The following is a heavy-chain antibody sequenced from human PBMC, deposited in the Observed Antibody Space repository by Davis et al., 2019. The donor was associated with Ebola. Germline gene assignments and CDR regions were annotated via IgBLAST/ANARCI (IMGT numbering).Heavy chain of an antibody. CDR2: ISGSGGST. CDR1: GFTFSTCA. J-gene: IGHJ4*02. D-gene: IGHD2-8*01. CDR3: ARDGATHPDIVLMVCAN. V-gene: IGHV3-23*01. Sequence: PGGSLRLSCEASGFTFSTCAMSWVRQAPGKGLEWVSAISGSGGSTFYADSVKGRFTISRDNSKNTLYLQMNSLRAEDTAVYYCARDGATHPDIVLMVCANWGQGTLVTVSS.